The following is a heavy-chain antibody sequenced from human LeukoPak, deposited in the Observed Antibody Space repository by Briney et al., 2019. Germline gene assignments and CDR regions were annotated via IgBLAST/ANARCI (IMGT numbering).Heavy chain of an antibody. V-gene: IGHV3-11*04. D-gene: IGHD6-19*01. CDR1: GFTFSDYY. J-gene: IGHJ4*02. Sequence: GGSLILSCAASGFTFSDYYMSWIRQAPGKGLEWVSYISSSGSTIYYADSVKGRFTISRDNAKNSLYLQMNSLRAEDTAVYYCARAPYSSGWYGKGYYFDYWGQGTLVTVSS. CDR3: ARAPYSSGWYGKGYYFDY. CDR2: ISSSGSTI.